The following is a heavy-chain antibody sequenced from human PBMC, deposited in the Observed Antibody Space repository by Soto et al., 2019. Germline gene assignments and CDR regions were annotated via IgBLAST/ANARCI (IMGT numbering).Heavy chain of an antibody. D-gene: IGHD1-1*01. J-gene: IGHJ6*03. CDR3: ARGIGTSRGYTYYMDV. V-gene: IGHV3-21*01. Sequence: PGGSLRLSCAASGFTFSSYSMNWVRQAPGKGLEWVSSISSSSSYIYYADSVKGRFTISRDNAKNSLYLQMNSLRAEDTAVYYCARGIGTSRGYTYYMDVWGKGTTVTVSS. CDR2: ISSSSSYI. CDR1: GFTFSSYS.